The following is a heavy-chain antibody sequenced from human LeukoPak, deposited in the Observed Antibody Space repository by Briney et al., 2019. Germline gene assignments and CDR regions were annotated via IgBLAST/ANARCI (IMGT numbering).Heavy chain of an antibody. CDR2: INHSGSI. CDR3: ARSITIFGVVIPFDP. Sequence: SETLSLTCAVYGGSFSGYYWSWIRQPPGKGLEWIGEINHSGSINYNPSLKSRVTISVDTSKNQFSLKLSSVTAADTAVYYCARSITIFGVVIPFDPWGQGTLVTVSS. J-gene: IGHJ5*02. D-gene: IGHD3-3*01. CDR1: GGSFSGYY. V-gene: IGHV4-34*01.